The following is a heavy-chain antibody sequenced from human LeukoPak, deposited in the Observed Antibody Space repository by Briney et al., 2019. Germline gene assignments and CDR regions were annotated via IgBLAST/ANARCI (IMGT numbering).Heavy chain of an antibody. V-gene: IGHV4-38-2*02. CDR2: VYLSGST. D-gene: IGHD2-21*02. J-gene: IGHJ5*02. CDR3: ARDLVTSTYNWFDP. Sequence: PSGTLSLTCVVSRFSISSGYYWGWIRQPPGKGLEWIGSVYLSGSTSYNPSLKSRLTISVDTSKNQFSLKLSSVTAADTAIYYCARDLVTSTYNWFDPWGQGTLVTVSP. CDR1: RFSISSGYY.